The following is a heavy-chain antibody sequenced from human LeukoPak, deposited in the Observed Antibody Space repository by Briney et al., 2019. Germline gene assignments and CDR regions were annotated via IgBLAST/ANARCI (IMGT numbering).Heavy chain of an antibody. V-gene: IGHV3-30*01. D-gene: IGHD2-2*02. Sequence: GGSLRLSCAAPGVIFSSYAMNWVRQAPGQGLEWVAEISSDGSNKFYADSVKGRFTVSRDNSKNTLYLQMNSLRAEGTALYYCARDNDPDYTSSPGWFDSWGQGTLVTVSS. CDR2: ISSDGSNK. J-gene: IGHJ5*01. CDR3: ARDNDPDYTSSPGWFDS. CDR1: GVIFSSYA.